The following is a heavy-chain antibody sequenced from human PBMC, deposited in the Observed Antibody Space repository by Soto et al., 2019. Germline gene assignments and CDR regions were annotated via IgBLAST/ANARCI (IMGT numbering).Heavy chain of an antibody. J-gene: IGHJ4*02. CDR1: GGTFSSYA. Sequence: SVKVSCKASGGTFSSYAISWVRQAPGQGLEWMGGIIPIFGTANYAQKFQGRVTITADESTSTAYMELSSLRSEDTAVYYCANTIFGVVMYDYWGQGTLVTVSS. CDR3: ANTIFGVVMYDY. D-gene: IGHD3-3*01. CDR2: IIPIFGTA. V-gene: IGHV1-69*13.